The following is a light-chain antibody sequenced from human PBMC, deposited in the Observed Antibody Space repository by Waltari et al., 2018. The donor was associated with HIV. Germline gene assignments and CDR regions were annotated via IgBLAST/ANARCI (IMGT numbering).Light chain of an antibody. CDR3: NSYAGSNNWV. Sequence: QSALTQPPSASGSPGQSATLSCTGTSSDVGCSTYLSWYQQHPGKAPKPMIYEVNKRPSGVPDRFSGSKSANTASLTVSGLQADDEADYYCNSYAGSNNWVFGGGTKLTVL. CDR2: EVN. J-gene: IGLJ3*02. V-gene: IGLV2-8*01. CDR1: SSDVGCSTY.